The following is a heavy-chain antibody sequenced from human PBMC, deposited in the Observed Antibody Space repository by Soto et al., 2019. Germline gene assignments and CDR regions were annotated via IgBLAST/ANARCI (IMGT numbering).Heavy chain of an antibody. CDR1: GYSFTSYW. D-gene: IGHD3-3*01. J-gene: IGHJ6*02. CDR2: IDPSDSYT. V-gene: IGHV5-10-1*01. Sequence: VESLTISCKGSGYSFTSYWISWVRQMPGKGLEWMGRIDPSDSYTNYSPSFQGHVTISADKSISTAYLQWSSLKASDTAMYYCASRTTFFGVINGMAVWGQGTTVT. CDR3: ASRTTFFGVINGMAV.